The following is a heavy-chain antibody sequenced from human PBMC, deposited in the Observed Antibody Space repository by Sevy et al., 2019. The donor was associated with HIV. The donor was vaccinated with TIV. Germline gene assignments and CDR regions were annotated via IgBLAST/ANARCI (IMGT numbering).Heavy chain of an antibody. CDR2: MTGNGGST. CDR1: GFTLSGYA. Sequence: GGSLRLSCAAAGFTLSGYAMSWVRQGPGKGLEWISGMTGNGGSTYYADSVKGPYTISRDNSKNTLYLQMNSLRAEDTAVYYCAKWSERYSRSWYGFDYWGQGALVNVSS. CDR3: AKWSERYSRSWYGFDY. D-gene: IGHD6-13*01. V-gene: IGHV3-23*01. J-gene: IGHJ4*02.